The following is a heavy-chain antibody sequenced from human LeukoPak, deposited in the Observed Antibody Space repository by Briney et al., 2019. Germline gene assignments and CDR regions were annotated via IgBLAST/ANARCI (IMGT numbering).Heavy chain of an antibody. D-gene: IGHD1-26*01. CDR3: ARGRGALGATHIDY. V-gene: IGHV1-8*01. CDR1: GYTFTSYD. CDR2: MNPNSGNT. Sequence: ASVKVSCKASGYTFTSYDINWVRQATGQGLEWMGWMNPNSGNTGCAQKFQGRVTMTRNTSISTAYMELSSLRSEDTAVYYCARGRGALGATHIDYWGQGTLVTVSS. J-gene: IGHJ4*02.